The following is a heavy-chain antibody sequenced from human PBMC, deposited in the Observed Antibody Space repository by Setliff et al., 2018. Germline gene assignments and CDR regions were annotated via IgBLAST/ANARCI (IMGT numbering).Heavy chain of an antibody. CDR3: ARQDSSSWPADY. V-gene: IGHV1-69*10. D-gene: IGHD6-13*01. CDR2: IIPILGIA. J-gene: IGHJ4*02. CDR1: GGTFSSYA. Sequence: SVKVSCKASGGTFSSYAISWVRQAPGQGLEWMGGIIPILGIANYAQKFQGRVTITADKSTSTAYMELSSLRSEDTAVYYCARQDSSSWPADYWGQGTLVTV.